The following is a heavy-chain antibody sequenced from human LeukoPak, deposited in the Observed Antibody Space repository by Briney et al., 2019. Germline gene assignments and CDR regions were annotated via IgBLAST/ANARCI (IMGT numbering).Heavy chain of an antibody. CDR1: GGTFSGYY. Sequence: SETLSLTCAVYGGTFSGYYWGWIRQPPGKGLEWIGEINHSGSTNYNPSLKSRVTISVDTSKNQFSLKLSSVTAADTAVYYCARAVAGTFEDYWGQGTLVTVSS. CDR2: INHSGST. V-gene: IGHV4-34*01. D-gene: IGHD6-19*01. CDR3: ARAVAGTFEDY. J-gene: IGHJ4*02.